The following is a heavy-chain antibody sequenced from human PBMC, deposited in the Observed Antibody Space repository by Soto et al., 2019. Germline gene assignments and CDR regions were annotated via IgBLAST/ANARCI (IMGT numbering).Heavy chain of an antibody. CDR3: ARDNDSSGYYAYYYYGMDV. Sequence: ASAKVSCQASGYTFTSYAIHWVRQAPGQRLEWMGWINAGNGNTKYSQKFQGRVTITRDTSTSTAYMELSSLRSEDTAVYYCARDNDSSGYYAYYYYGMDVWGQGTTVTVSS. V-gene: IGHV1-3*01. J-gene: IGHJ6*02. CDR1: GYTFTSYA. D-gene: IGHD3-22*01. CDR2: INAGNGNT.